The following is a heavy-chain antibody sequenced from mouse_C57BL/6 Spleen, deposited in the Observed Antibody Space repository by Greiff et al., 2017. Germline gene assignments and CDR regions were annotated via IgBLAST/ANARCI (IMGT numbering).Heavy chain of an antibody. V-gene: IGHV1-64*01. CDR3: ARGGTTVVATHWYFDV. CDR2: IHPNSGST. CDR1: GYTFTSYW. J-gene: IGHJ1*03. D-gene: IGHD1-1*01. Sequence: QVQLQQPGAELVKPGASVKLSCKASGYTFTSYWMHWVKQRPGQGLEWIGMIHPNSGSTNYNEKFKSKATLTVDKSSSTAYMQLSSLTSEDSAVYYCARGGTTVVATHWYFDVWGTGTTVTVSS.